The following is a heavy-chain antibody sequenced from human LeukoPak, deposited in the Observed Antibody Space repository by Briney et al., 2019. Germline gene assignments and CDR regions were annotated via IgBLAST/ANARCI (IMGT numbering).Heavy chain of an antibody. D-gene: IGHD5-18*01. J-gene: IGHJ4*02. Sequence: SETLSLTCDVSGGSISSSNWWNWVRQPPGKGLEWIGGIYHSGSTNYNPSLKSRVTMSVDKSKNQFSLKLSSVTAADTAVFYCARRRYNYGFDSWGQGTLVTVSS. CDR1: GGSISSSNW. V-gene: IGHV4/OR15-8*01. CDR2: IYHSGST. CDR3: ARRRYNYGFDS.